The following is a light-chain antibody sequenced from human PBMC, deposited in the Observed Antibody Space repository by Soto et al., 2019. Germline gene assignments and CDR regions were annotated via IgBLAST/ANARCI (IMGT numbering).Light chain of an antibody. V-gene: IGLV2-14*01. CDR2: EVN. CDR3: SSFTSSSTQV. CDR1: SSDIGGYNY. Sequence: QSALAQPASVSGSLGQSITISCTGTSSDIGGYNYVSWYQQHPGNAPKLMIYEVNNRPSGVSNRFSGSKSGNTASPTISGLQAEDEADYYCSSFTSSSTQVLGGGTKLTVL. J-gene: IGLJ3*02.